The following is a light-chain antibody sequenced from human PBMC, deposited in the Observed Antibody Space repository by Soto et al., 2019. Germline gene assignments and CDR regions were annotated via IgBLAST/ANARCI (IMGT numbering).Light chain of an antibody. Sequence: EIVLTQSPATLSLSPGERATLSCRASKSVSSYLAWYQQKPGQAPRLLIYDASNRATGIPARFSGSGSGTGFTLTISSLEPEDFAVYYCQHRSNWPPWTFGQGTKVEIK. CDR2: DAS. J-gene: IGKJ1*01. CDR3: QHRSNWPPWT. CDR1: KSVSSY. V-gene: IGKV3-11*01.